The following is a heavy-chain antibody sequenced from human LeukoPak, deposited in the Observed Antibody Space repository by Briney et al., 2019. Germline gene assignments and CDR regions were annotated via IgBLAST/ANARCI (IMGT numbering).Heavy chain of an antibody. D-gene: IGHD3-10*01. CDR3: ARVVHYYGLGSDYTESADAFDI. V-gene: IGHV4-4*02. J-gene: IGHJ3*02. CDR1: GGSISSSNW. CDR2: IYHSGST. Sequence: SETLSLTCAVSGGSISSSNWWSWVRQPPGKGLEWIGEIYHSGSTNYNPSPKSRVTISVDKSKNQFSLKLSSVTAADTAVYYCARVVHYYGLGSDYTESADAFDIWGQGTMVTVSS.